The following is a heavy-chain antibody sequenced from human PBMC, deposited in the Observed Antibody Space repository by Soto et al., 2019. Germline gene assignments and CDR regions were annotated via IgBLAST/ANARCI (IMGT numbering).Heavy chain of an antibody. CDR3: AREKWWERAFDP. J-gene: IGHJ5*02. D-gene: IGHD1-26*01. Sequence: PSETLSLTCAVYGGSFSGYYWSWIRQPPGKGLEWIGEINHSGSTNYNPSLKSRVTISVDTSKNQFSLKLSSVTAADTAVYYCAREKWWERAFDPWGQGTLVTVSS. CDR2: INHSGST. V-gene: IGHV4-34*01. CDR1: GGSFSGYY.